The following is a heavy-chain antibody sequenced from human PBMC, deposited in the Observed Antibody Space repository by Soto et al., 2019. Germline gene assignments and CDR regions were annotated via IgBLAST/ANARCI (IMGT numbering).Heavy chain of an antibody. CDR2: ISSSGSTI. Sequence: GGSLRLSCAASGVTFSYYYMIWIRQAPGKGLEWVSYISSSGSTIYYADSVKGRFTISRDNAKNSLYLQMNSLRAEDTAVYYCAREDRDAFDIWGQGTMVTVSS. J-gene: IGHJ3*02. V-gene: IGHV3-11*01. CDR3: AREDRDAFDI. CDR1: GVTFSYYY.